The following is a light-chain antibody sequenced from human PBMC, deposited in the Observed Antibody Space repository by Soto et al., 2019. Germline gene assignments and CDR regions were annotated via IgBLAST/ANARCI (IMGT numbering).Light chain of an antibody. Sequence: DIQMTQSPSSLSASVGGRVTITCRASQDINKNLIWYQQKPGKAPKLMIYDASDLETGVPSRFSGSGSGTGFTFTISSLQPEDFATYYCPQYESLPLTFGQGTRLENK. CDR2: DAS. J-gene: IGKJ5*01. CDR1: QDINKN. CDR3: PQYESLPLT. V-gene: IGKV1-33*01.